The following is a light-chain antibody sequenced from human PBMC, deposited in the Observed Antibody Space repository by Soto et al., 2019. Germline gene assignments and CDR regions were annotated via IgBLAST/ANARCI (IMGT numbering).Light chain of an antibody. CDR3: QQRRNWPHSFT. Sequence: EIVLTQSPATLSLSPGERATLSCRASQSVSSYLAWYQQKPGQAPRLLIYDASNRATGIPARFSGSGSGTDFTLTISSLEPEDFAVYYCQQRRNWPHSFTFGPGTKVDIK. V-gene: IGKV3-11*01. CDR1: QSVSSY. J-gene: IGKJ3*01. CDR2: DAS.